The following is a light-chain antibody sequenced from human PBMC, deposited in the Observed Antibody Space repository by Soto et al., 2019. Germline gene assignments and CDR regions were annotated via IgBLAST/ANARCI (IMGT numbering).Light chain of an antibody. CDR3: QQYGSSPLT. Sequence: EIVLTQSPGTLSLSPGERATLSCRASQSVSSSYLAWYQQKPGQAPRLLIYVASSRATGIPDRFSGSGSGTDFSLTISRLEPEAFAVYYCQQYGSSPLTFGPGNKVDIK. V-gene: IGKV3-20*01. J-gene: IGKJ3*01. CDR1: QSVSSSY. CDR2: VAS.